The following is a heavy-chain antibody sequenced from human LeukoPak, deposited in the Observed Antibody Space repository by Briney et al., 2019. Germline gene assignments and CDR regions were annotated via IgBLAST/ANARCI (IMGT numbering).Heavy chain of an antibody. CDR1: GFTFRSYA. V-gene: IGHV3-23*01. Sequence: GGSLRLSCAASGFTFRSYAMSWVRQAPGKGLEWVSGISGSGGSPYHADSVKGRFTISRDNSKNTLLLQMNSLRAEDTAVYYCVRERYCSGTSCFELGYWGQGTLVTVSS. D-gene: IGHD2-2*01. J-gene: IGHJ4*02. CDR3: VRERYCSGTSCFELGY. CDR2: ISGSGGSP.